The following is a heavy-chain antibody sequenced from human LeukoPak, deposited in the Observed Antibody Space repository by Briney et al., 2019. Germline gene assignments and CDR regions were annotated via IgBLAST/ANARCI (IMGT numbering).Heavy chain of an antibody. CDR3: VKFTVPDY. D-gene: IGHD4-17*01. CDR2: INSDGSST. J-gene: IGHJ4*02. V-gene: IGHV3-74*01. Sequence: GGSLSLSCATSGFTFSSYAMSWVRQAPGKGLVWVSRINSDGSSTNYADFVKGRFTISRDNAKNTLYLQMNSLRADDTAVYYCVKFTVPDYWGQGTLVTVSS. CDR1: GFTFSSYA.